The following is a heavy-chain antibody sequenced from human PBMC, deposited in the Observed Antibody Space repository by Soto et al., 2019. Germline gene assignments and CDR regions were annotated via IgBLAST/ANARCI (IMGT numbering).Heavy chain of an antibody. Sequence: GGSLRLSCAASGFTFGSYGMHWVRQAPGKGLEWVAVISYDGSNKYYADSVQGRFTISRDNSQNTLYLQMNSLRAEDTAVYDCAQDPGCLERPSFSGMDFGGQGNTGTVSS. CDR3: AQDPGCLERPSFSGMDF. V-gene: IGHV3-30*18. D-gene: IGHD3-3*01. CDR1: GFTFGSYG. J-gene: IGHJ6*02. CDR2: ISYDGSNK.